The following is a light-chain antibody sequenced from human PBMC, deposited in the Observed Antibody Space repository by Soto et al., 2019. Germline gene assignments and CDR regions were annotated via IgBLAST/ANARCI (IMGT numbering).Light chain of an antibody. CDR2: AAS. J-gene: IGKJ2*01. Sequence: EIVMTQSPATLSVSPGERATLSCRASQSVSSLAWYQQKPGQTPRLLIYAASTRATGMPARFSGSGSGTAFTLTISSLQSEDFAVYYCQQYDNWPHTFGQGTKLEIK. CDR3: QQYDNWPHT. CDR1: QSVSS. V-gene: IGKV3D-15*01.